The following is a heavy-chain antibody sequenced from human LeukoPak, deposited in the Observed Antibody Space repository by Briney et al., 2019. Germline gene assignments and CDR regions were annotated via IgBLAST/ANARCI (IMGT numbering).Heavy chain of an antibody. V-gene: IGHV5-51*01. CDR1: GYSFTSYW. D-gene: IGHD6-6*01. CDR2: IYPGDSDT. Sequence: GESLKISCKGSGYSFTSYWIGWVRQMPGKGLEWMGIIYPGDSDTRFSPSFQGQVTISADKSISTAYPQWSSLKASDTAMYYCARSAGAAPYAFDIWGQGTMVTVPS. CDR3: ARSAGAAPYAFDI. J-gene: IGHJ3*02.